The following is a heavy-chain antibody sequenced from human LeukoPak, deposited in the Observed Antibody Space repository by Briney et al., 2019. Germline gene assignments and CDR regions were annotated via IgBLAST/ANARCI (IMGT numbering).Heavy chain of an antibody. D-gene: IGHD6-19*01. CDR2: ISSTNGHT. V-gene: IGHV3-21*03. J-gene: IGHJ5*02. Sequence: GGSLRLSCAASGFSFSFSNMNWVRQAPGKGLEWVSYISSTNGHTYFADSVNGRFTISRDTAKNSLYLQMNSLRVEDTAIYFCARDRDSSGLYGGADLWGQGVLVTVSA. CDR1: GFSFSFSN. CDR3: ARDRDSSGLYGGADL.